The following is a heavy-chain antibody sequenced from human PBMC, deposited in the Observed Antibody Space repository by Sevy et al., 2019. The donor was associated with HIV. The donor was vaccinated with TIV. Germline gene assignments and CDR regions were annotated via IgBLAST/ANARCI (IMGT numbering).Heavy chain of an antibody. CDR1: GFTFYKAW. CDR3: AAGVGASDYDY. J-gene: IGHJ4*02. Sequence: GGSLRLSCVASGFTFYKAWMSWVRQAPGKGLEWVGRIKSKTDGATRDLAAPVKGRIIISRDDSKNTLYLQISNLKIDDTGVYFCAAGVGASDYDYWGQGTLVTVSS. V-gene: IGHV3-15*01. D-gene: IGHD1-26*01. CDR2: IKSKTDGATR.